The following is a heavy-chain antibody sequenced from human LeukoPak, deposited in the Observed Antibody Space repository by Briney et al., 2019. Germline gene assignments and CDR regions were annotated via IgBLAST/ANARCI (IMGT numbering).Heavy chain of an antibody. J-gene: IGHJ4*02. CDR2: IHIDGTTK. CDR1: GFTFSAYG. Sequence: GGSLRLSCAASGFTFSAYGMHWVRQAPGKGLEWVAYIHIDGTTKNYADSVKGRFTLSKDNSKNTLYLQMNSLKPEDTAVYYAMTMGEGVSTPGYWGQGTLVTVSS. D-gene: IGHD2-2*01. CDR3: MTMGEGVSTPGY. V-gene: IGHV3-30*02.